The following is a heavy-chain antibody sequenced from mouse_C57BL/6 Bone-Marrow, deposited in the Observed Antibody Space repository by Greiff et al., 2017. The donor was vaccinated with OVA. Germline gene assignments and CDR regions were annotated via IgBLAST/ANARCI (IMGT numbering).Heavy chain of an antibody. CDR3: ARRTTVVGRGYFDV. CDR2: INPNNGGT. Sequence: EVQLQQSGPELVKPGASVKIPCKASGYTFTDYNMDWVKQSHGKSLEWIGDINPNNGGTIYNQKFKGKATLTVDKSSSTAYMELRSLTSEDTAVYYCARRTTVVGRGYFDVWGTGTTVTVSS. CDR1: GYTFTDYN. J-gene: IGHJ1*03. V-gene: IGHV1-18*01. D-gene: IGHD1-1*01.